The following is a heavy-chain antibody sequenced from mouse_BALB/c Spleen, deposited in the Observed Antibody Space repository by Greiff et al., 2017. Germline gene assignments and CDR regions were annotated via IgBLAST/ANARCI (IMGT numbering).Heavy chain of an antibody. Sequence: VQLQQSGPELVKPGASVKISCKASGYAFSSSWMNWVKQRPGQGLEWIGRIYPGDGDTNYNGKFKGKATLTADKSSSTAYMQLSSLTSVDSAVYFCARGGYAMDYWGQGTSLTVSS. CDR3: ARGGYAMDY. V-gene: IGHV1-82*01. CDR1: GYAFSSSW. CDR2: IYPGDGDT. J-gene: IGHJ4*01. D-gene: IGHD2-2*01.